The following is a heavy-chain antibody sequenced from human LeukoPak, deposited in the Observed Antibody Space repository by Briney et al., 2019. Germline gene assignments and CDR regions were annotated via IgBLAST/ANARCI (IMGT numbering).Heavy chain of an antibody. Sequence: RASVKVSCKASGYTFTGYYMHWVRQAPGQGLEWMGWINPNSGGTNYAQKFQGRVTMTKDTSISTAYMELSRLRSDDTAVYYCARAEWYSSSSYLFDYWGQGTLVTVSS. V-gene: IGHV1-2*02. CDR1: GYTFTGYY. CDR2: INPNSGGT. CDR3: ARAEWYSSSSYLFDY. D-gene: IGHD6-6*01. J-gene: IGHJ4*02.